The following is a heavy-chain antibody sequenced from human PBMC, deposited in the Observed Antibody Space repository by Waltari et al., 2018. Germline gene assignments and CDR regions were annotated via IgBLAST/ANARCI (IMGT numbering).Heavy chain of an antibody. CDR1: GYTFTSYY. Sequence: QVQLVQSGAEVKKPGASVKVSCKASGYTFTSYYMHWVRQAPGQGLEWMGIINPSGGSTSYEHKFQGRVTMTRDTSTSTVYMELSSLRSEDTAVYYCARDLPVGRDGYNYDYWGQGTLVTVSS. D-gene: IGHD5-12*01. CDR2: INPSGGST. V-gene: IGHV1-46*01. J-gene: IGHJ4*02. CDR3: ARDLPVGRDGYNYDY.